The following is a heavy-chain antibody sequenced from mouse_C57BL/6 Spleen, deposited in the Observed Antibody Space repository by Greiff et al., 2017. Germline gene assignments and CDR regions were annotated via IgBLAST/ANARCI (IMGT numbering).Heavy chain of an antibody. CDR1: GYTFTSYW. CDR3: ARGGADYSNAYAMDY. Sequence: VQLQQPGAELVMPGASVKLSCKASGYTFTSYWMHWVKQRPGQGLEWIGEIDPSDSSTNYNQKFKGKSTLTVDKSSSTAYMQLSSLTSEDSAVYYCARGGADYSNAYAMDYWGQGTSVTVSS. J-gene: IGHJ4*01. CDR2: IDPSDSST. V-gene: IGHV1-69*01. D-gene: IGHD2-5*01.